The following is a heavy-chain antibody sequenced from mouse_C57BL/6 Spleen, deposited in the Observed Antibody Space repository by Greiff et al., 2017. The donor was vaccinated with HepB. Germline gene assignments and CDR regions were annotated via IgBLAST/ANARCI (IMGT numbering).Heavy chain of an antibody. J-gene: IGHJ3*01. V-gene: IGHV1-82*01. D-gene: IGHD1-1*01. CDR1: GYAFSSSW. Sequence: VQLQQSGPELVKPGASVKISCKASGYAFSSSWMNWVKQRPGKGLEWIGRIYPGDGDTNYNGKFKGKATLTADKSSSTAYMQLSSLTSEDSAVYFCARERGYYGSSYPSFAYWGQGTLVTVSA. CDR2: IYPGDGDT. CDR3: ARERGYYGSSYPSFAY.